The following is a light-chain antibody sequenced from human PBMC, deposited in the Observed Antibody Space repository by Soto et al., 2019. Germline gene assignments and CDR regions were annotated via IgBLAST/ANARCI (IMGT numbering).Light chain of an antibody. CDR1: QSVLYSSNSKNY. J-gene: IGKJ5*01. CDR3: QQYYSTPPT. CDR2: WAS. V-gene: IGKV4-1*01. Sequence: DIVMTQSPDSLAVSLCERATINCKSSQSVLYSSNSKNYLAWYQQKPGQPPKLLIYWASTRESGVPDRFSGSGSGADFTLTISSLQAEDVAVYYCQQYYSTPPTFGQGTRLEIK.